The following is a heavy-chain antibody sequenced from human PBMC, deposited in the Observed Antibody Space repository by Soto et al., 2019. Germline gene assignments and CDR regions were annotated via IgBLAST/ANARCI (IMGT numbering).Heavy chain of an antibody. CDR2: IYHSGPT. V-gene: IGHV4-30-4*01. J-gene: IGHJ3*01. D-gene: IGHD6-13*01. CDR1: GVSVSDDDYH. Sequence: QVQLQESGPGLVTPSQTLSLLCTVTGVSVSDDDYHWGWVRQPPGKGLEWIGRIYHSGPTYYNSSLKSRLTMTVDTSKNQFSLKLTSVTVADTALYFCAREIRAARGSDVFDVWGQGKMVTVSS. CDR3: AREIRAARGSDVFDV.